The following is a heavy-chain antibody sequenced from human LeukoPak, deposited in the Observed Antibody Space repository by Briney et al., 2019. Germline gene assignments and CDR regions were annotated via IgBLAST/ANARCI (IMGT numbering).Heavy chain of an antibody. CDR1: GYSFTSYW. V-gene: IGHV5-51*01. D-gene: IGHD2-21*02. CDR2: IYPGDSDT. CDR3: ATKAYCGGDCSETPDI. Sequence: GESLKISCQGSGYSFTSYWIGWVRQMPGKGLEWMGIIYPGDSDTRYSPSFQGQVTISADKSISTAYLQWSSLKASDTAMYYCATKAYCGGDCSETPDIWGQGTMVTVSS. J-gene: IGHJ3*02.